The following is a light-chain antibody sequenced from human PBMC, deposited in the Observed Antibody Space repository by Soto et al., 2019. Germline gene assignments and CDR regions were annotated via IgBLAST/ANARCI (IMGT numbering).Light chain of an antibody. Sequence: QSVLTQSPSASGTPGQTVTISCSGSSSNIGSSFVSWYQHVPGTAPKLLIYRDNERLSGFPDRFSASKSVTSASLVISGLQSEDEADYYCSSWDVSLNGVVFGGGTKVTVL. CDR2: RDN. CDR1: SSNIGSSF. V-gene: IGLV1-44*01. J-gene: IGLJ2*01. CDR3: SSWDVSLNGVV.